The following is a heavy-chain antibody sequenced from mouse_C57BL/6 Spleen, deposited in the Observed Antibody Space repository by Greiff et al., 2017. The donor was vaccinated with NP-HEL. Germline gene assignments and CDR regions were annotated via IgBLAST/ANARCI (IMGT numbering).Heavy chain of an antibody. D-gene: IGHD2-1*01. Sequence: EVKLVESGGDLVKPGGSLKLSCAASGFTFSSYGMSWVRQTPDKRLEWVATISSGGSYTYYPDSVKGRFTISRDNAKNTLYLQMSSLKSEDTAMYYCARLGNYEEYYFDYWGQGTTLTVSS. J-gene: IGHJ2*01. CDR2: ISSGGSYT. CDR3: ARLGNYEEYYFDY. V-gene: IGHV5-6*01. CDR1: GFTFSSYG.